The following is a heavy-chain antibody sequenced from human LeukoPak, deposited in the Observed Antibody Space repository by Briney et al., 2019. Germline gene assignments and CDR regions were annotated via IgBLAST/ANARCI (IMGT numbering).Heavy chain of an antibody. CDR2: IYYSGST. V-gene: IGHV4-59*01. CDR1: GGSISSYY. J-gene: IGHJ4*02. D-gene: IGHD3-3*01. Sequence: KTSETLSLTCTVSGGSISSYYWSWIRQPPGKGLEWIGYIYYSGSTNYNPSLKSRVTISVDTSKNQFSLKLSSVTAADTAVYYCARGVFDDFWSGSFDYWGQGTLVTVSS. CDR3: ARGVFDDFWSGSFDY.